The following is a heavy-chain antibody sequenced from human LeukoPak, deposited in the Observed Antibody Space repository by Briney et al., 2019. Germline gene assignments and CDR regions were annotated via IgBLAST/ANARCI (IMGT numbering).Heavy chain of an antibody. Sequence: EGSLRLSCAASGFTFSSYNMHWVRQAPGKGLVWVSRINTDGSSTNYADSVKGRFTVSRDNAKNTLYLQMNSLRAEDTAVYYCARVIGWDEPFDIWGQGTMVTVSS. D-gene: IGHD1-26*01. CDR3: ARVIGWDEPFDI. V-gene: IGHV3-74*01. CDR2: INTDGSST. CDR1: GFTFSSYN. J-gene: IGHJ3*02.